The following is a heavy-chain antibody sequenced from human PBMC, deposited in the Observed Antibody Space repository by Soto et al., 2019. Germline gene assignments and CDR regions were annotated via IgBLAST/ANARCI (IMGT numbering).Heavy chain of an antibody. D-gene: IGHD6-19*01. CDR3: AKSLSISQWLVPGHYYGMDL. J-gene: IGHJ6*02. Sequence: PGGSLRLSCAASGFTFSSYAMSWVRQAPGKGLEWVSAISGSGGSTYYADSVKGRFTISRDNSKNTLYLQMNSLRAEDTAVYYCAKSLSISQWLVPGHYYGMDLWGQGTTVTVSS. CDR2: ISGSGGST. CDR1: GFTFSSYA. V-gene: IGHV3-23*01.